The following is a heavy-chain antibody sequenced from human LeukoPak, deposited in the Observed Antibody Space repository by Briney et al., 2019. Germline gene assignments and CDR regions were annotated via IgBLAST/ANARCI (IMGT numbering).Heavy chain of an antibody. D-gene: IGHD1-14*01. J-gene: IGHJ3*02. Sequence: PGGSLRLSCAASGFTFSSFGMHWVRQAPGKRLEWVAVIWYDGSEKFYADSVKGRFTISRDNSKNTLYLQMNSLRVEDTAAYYCARGGNAFDIWGQGTMVTVSS. CDR2: IWYDGSEK. CDR1: GFTFSSFG. V-gene: IGHV3-33*01. CDR3: ARGGNAFDI.